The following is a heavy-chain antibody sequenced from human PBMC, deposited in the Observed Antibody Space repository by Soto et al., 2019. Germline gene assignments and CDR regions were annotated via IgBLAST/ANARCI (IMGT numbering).Heavy chain of an antibody. D-gene: IGHD6-13*01. J-gene: IGHJ4*02. CDR2: ISNDGSNK. Sequence: GGSLRLSCAASGFSFSDFALHWVRQAPGKGLEWVGLISNDGSNKQFADSVKGRFTISRDTSNNTVYLQMNSLRVDDTAVYYCARDRPRSWSDDFDYWGQGALVTVSS. V-gene: IGHV3-30*04. CDR3: ARDRPRSWSDDFDY. CDR1: GFSFSDFA.